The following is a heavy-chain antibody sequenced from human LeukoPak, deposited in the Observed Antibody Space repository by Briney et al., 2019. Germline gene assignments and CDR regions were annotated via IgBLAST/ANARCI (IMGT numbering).Heavy chain of an antibody. V-gene: IGHV1-18*01. Sequence: ASVKVSCRASGYTFSSYGISWVRQAPGQGLEWMAWISAYNGKTNFARKFRGRVTMTTDTSTSTAYMELSSLRSEDTAVYYCASYDSSGYYTSLDAFDIWGQGTMVTVSS. CDR2: ISAYNGKT. D-gene: IGHD3-22*01. CDR3: ASYDSSGYYTSLDAFDI. J-gene: IGHJ3*02. CDR1: GYTFSSYG.